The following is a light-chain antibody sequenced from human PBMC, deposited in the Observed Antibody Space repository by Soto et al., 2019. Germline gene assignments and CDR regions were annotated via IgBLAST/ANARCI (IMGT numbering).Light chain of an antibody. CDR1: QSITSN. J-gene: IGKJ1*01. CDR3: QQYNNWPLTWT. Sequence: EIVMTQSPATLSVSPGERATLSCRASQSITSNLAWYQQKPGQAPRLLIYGASTRATGIPARFSGSGSGTEFTLTISSLQSEDFAVYYCQQYNNWPLTWTFGQGTKGAIK. V-gene: IGKV3-15*01. CDR2: GAS.